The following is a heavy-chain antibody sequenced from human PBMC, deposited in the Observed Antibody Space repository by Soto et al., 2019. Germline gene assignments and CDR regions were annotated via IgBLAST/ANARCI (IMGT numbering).Heavy chain of an antibody. Sequence: EAQLLESGGGLVQPGESLRLSCAASGFTFRQYAMSWVRQAPGKGLEWVSDISDSGTRTYYADSVKGRFTVSRDNSRNTLYLQMNSLRAEDTVVYYCAKVFVATIREGFDYWGQGTLVTVSS. J-gene: IGHJ4*02. CDR2: ISDSGTRT. V-gene: IGHV3-23*01. D-gene: IGHD5-12*01. CDR1: GFTFRQYA. CDR3: AKVFVATIREGFDY.